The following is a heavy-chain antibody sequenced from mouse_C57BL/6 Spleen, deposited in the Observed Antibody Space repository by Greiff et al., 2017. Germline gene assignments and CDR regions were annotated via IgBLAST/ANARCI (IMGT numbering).Heavy chain of an antibody. CDR1: GYTFTSYW. CDR2: IHPNSGST. V-gene: IGHV1-64*01. Sequence: VQLQQSGAELVKPGASVKLSCKASGYTFTSYWMHWVKQRPGQGLEWIGMIHPNSGSTNYNEKFKSKATLTVDKSSSTAYMQLSSLTSEDSAVYYCARYGSSYVNYWGQGTTLTVSS. D-gene: IGHD1-1*01. J-gene: IGHJ2*01. CDR3: ARYGSSYVNY.